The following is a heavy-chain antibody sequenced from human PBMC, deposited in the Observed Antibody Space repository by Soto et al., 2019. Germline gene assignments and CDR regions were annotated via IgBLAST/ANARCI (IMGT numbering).Heavy chain of an antibody. CDR2: ISYDGSNK. V-gene: IGHV3-30*03. J-gene: IGHJ4*02. CDR1: GFTFSSYG. D-gene: IGHD2-15*01. CDR3: GTTRHCRGGSCYSPEYCGGVGEAGVDY. Sequence: QVQLVESGGGVVQPGRSLRLSCAASGFTFSSYGMHGVRQAPVKGREWVAVISYDGSNKYYADSVKGRFTISRDNAKNTMYMQMNSLRAEETAVYYCGTTRHCRGGSCYSPEYCGGVGEAGVDYWGQGTLVTVSS.